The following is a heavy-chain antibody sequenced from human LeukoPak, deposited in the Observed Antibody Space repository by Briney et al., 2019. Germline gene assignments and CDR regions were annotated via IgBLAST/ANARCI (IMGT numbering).Heavy chain of an antibody. J-gene: IGHJ4*02. Sequence: GGSLRLSCVASGFNFGNYWMSWVRQAPGKGLEFVGNIEDDGSEQNYVDSVKGRFTISRDNVKNSLYLQMNSLRVEDTAVYYCARDIIRGQSDCYYWGQGILVTVSS. CDR2: IEDDGSEQ. CDR1: GFNFGNYW. CDR3: ARDIIRGQSDCYY. V-gene: IGHV3-7*01. D-gene: IGHD2-21*02.